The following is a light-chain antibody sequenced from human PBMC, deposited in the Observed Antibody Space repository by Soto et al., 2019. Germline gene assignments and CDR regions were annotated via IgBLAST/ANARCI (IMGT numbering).Light chain of an antibody. CDR2: GAS. CDR1: QSVSSNY. Sequence: EIVLTQSPGTLSLSPGERATLSCRASQSVSSNYLAWYQQKPGQPPRLLIYGASSRATGSPDRFSGSGSGTDFTLTISRLEPEDFAVYYCQQYGSSPLYTFGQGTKLEIK. V-gene: IGKV3-20*01. CDR3: QQYGSSPLYT. J-gene: IGKJ2*01.